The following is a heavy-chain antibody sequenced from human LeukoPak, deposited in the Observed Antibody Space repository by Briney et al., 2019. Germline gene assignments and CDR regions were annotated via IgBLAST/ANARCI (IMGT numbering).Heavy chain of an antibody. V-gene: IGHV3-74*01. CDR3: ARESAPFDWFDP. CDR1: GFTFSSYW. CDR2: INTDGSST. Sequence: GGSLRLSCAASGFTFSSYWMHWVRQAPGKGLVWVSRINTDGSSTTYADSVKGRFTISRDNSKNTLYLQMNSLRAEDTAVYYCARESAPFDWFDPWGQGTLVTVSS. J-gene: IGHJ5*02.